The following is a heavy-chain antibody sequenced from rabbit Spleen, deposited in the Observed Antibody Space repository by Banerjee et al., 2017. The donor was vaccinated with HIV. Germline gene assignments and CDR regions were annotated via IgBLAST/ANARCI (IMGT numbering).Heavy chain of an antibody. V-gene: IGHV1S40*01. CDR3: ARGGLYGGDGYDL. D-gene: IGHD6-1*01. CDR1: GFSFSNDCW. CDR2: IRTGNGGT. J-gene: IGHJ4*01. Sequence: QSLEESGGDLVKPGASLTLTCTASGFSFSNDCWMCWVRQAPGKGLEWVACIRTGNGGTTYASWAKGRFTISKTSSTTVTLQMTSLTAADTATYFCARGGLYGGDGYDLWGPGTLVTVS.